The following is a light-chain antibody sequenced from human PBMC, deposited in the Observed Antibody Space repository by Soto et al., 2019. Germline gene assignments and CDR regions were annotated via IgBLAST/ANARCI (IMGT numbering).Light chain of an antibody. J-gene: IGLJ2*01. CDR2: EGS. V-gene: IGLV2-23*01. Sequence: QSALTQPASVSGSPGQSITISCTGTRSDVGGYILVSWYQQEPGKAPKLMIYEGSKRPSGVSNRFSGSKSGNTASLTISGLQAEDEAHYYCCSYVGGDTYLIFGGGTQLTVL. CDR3: CSYVGGDTYLI. CDR1: RSDVGGYIL.